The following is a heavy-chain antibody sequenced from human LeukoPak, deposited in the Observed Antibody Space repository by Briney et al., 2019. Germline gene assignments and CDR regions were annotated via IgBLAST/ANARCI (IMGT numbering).Heavy chain of an antibody. V-gene: IGHV4-39*01. CDR3: AGHDGQLAPPRH. CDR2: VSFSGTS. D-gene: IGHD6-6*01. CDR1: GGSISTSYYY. J-gene: IGHJ4*02. Sequence: SETLSLTCTVSGGSISTSYYYWDWIRQPPGKGLEWIAAVSFSGTSYYNPSLQSRLTVSKDTSRNQFSLRLSSVTAADTAVYFCAGHDGQLAPPRHWGQGTLVTVSS.